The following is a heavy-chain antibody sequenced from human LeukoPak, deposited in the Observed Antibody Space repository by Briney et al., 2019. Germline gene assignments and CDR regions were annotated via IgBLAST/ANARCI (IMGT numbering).Heavy chain of an antibody. Sequence: GGSLRLSCSDSGFSLNNHAMTWVRQAPGKGLAWVSTISFTGESPFYADSVQGRYTISRDTSRNSLSLHMNSLRAEDTAVYFCARRGGRNGWGDFDYWGQGTLVTVSS. V-gene: IGHV3-23*01. CDR1: GFSLNNHA. CDR2: ISFTGESP. D-gene: IGHD3-10*01. J-gene: IGHJ4*02. CDR3: ARRGGRNGWGDFDY.